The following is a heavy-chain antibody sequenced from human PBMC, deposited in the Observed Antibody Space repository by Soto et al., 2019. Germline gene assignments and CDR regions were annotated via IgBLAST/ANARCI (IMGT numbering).Heavy chain of an antibody. J-gene: IGHJ4*02. Sequence: QVQLVQSGAELKKPGASVKVSCKASGYTFSNYDMNWVRQATGQGPEWIGWVNPNNGDTGYAQKFQGRVTLTTDIATTTAYMALSSLRSDDTAIYYCAQVSRKGSAIDFDYWGQGTMITVSS. CDR2: VNPNNGDT. D-gene: IGHD3-10*01. CDR3: AQVSRKGSAIDFDY. V-gene: IGHV1-8*01. CDR1: GYTFSNYD.